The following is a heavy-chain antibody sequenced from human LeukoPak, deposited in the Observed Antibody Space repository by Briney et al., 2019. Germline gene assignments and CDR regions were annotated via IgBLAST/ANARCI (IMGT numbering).Heavy chain of an antibody. Sequence: PGGSLRLSCAASGFTFSSYGMSWVRQAPGKGLEWVSAISGSGGSTYYADSVKGRFTISRDNSKNTLYLQMNSLRAEDTAVYYCAKVYYDVLTGYRVDGMDVWGQRTTVTVSS. CDR2: ISGSGGST. CDR3: AKVYYDVLTGYRVDGMDV. D-gene: IGHD3-9*01. CDR1: GFTFSSYG. J-gene: IGHJ6*02. V-gene: IGHV3-23*01.